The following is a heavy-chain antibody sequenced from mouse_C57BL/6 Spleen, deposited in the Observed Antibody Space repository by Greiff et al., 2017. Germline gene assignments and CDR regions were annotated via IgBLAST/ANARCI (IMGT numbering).Heavy chain of an antibody. CDR2: IHPSDSDT. D-gene: IGHD1-1*01. CDR3: TILYYGSSYGWYFDV. V-gene: IGHV1-74*01. J-gene: IGHJ1*03. Sequence: QVQLQQPGAELVQPGASVKVSCKASGYTFTSYWMHWVKQRPGQGLEWIGRIHPSDSDTNYNQKFKGKATLTVDKSSSTAYMQLSSLTSEDSAVYYCTILYYGSSYGWYFDVWGTGTTVTVSS. CDR1: GYTFTSYW.